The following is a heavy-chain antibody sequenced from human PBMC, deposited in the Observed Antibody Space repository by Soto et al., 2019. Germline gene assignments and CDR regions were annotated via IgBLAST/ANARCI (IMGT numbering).Heavy chain of an antibody. V-gene: IGHV5-10-1*01. D-gene: IGHD3-22*01. Sequence: HGESLKISCKGSGYSFAGYWITWVRQKPGKGLEWMGRIDPGDSQTYYSPSFRGHVTISVTKSITTVFLQWSSLRASDTAMYYCARQIYDSDTGPNFQYYFDSWGQGTPVTVSS. CDR3: ARQIYDSDTGPNFQYYFDS. J-gene: IGHJ4*02. CDR1: GYSFAGYW. CDR2: IDPGDSQT.